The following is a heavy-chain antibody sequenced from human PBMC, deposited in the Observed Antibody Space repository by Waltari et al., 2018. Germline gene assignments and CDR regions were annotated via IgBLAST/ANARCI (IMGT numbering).Heavy chain of an antibody. J-gene: IGHJ6*03. CDR2: TSHSGTP. D-gene: IGHD6-13*01. CDR3: ARRAAIAATGPTYYMDV. Sequence: QVQLQESGPGLVKPSETLSLTCAVSGYSISSGYYWGWIRQPPGKGLEWIGSTSHSGTPSDNPSLKSRVTRTVDTSKNQFSLRLSSGTAADTAVYYCARRAAIAATGPTYYMDVWGKGTTVTVSS. CDR1: GYSISSGYY. V-gene: IGHV4-38-2*01.